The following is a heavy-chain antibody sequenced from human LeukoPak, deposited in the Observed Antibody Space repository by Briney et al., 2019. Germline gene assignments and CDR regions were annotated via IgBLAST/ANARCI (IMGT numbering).Heavy chain of an antibody. CDR2: ISYDGSNK. V-gene: IGHV3-30-3*01. D-gene: IGHD6-19*01. J-gene: IGHJ4*02. CDR3: AREVAVAIDY. CDR1: GFTFSDYA. Sequence: PGRSLRLSCAASGFTFSDYAMHWVRQAPGKGLEWVAVISYDGSNKYYADSVKGRFTISRDNSKNTLYLQMNSLRAEDTAVYYCAREVAVAIDYWGQGTLVTVSS.